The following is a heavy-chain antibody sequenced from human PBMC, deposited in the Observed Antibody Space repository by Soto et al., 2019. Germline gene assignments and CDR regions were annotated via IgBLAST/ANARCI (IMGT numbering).Heavy chain of an antibody. CDR2: ISGSGGST. J-gene: IGHJ4*02. D-gene: IGHD3-3*01. CDR1: GFTFSSYA. V-gene: IGHV3-23*01. CDR3: ALGLYDFWSGYSAHYFEH. Sequence: EVQLLESGGGLVQPGGSLRLSCAASGFTFSSYAMSWVRQAPGKGLEWVSAISGSGGSTYYADSVKGRFTISRDNSKKPLDVQVNRLGAEDTALYYCALGLYDFWSGYSAHYFEHWGQGTLVTVSS.